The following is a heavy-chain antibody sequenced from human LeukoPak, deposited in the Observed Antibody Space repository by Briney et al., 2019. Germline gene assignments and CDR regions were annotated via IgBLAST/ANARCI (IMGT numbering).Heavy chain of an antibody. CDR3: ARDRDRWSSGSYNWFDP. Sequence: SVKVSCKASGGTFSSYDISWVRQAPGQGLEWMRGIIPIFGTANYAQKFQGRVTITADESTSTAYMELSSLRSEDTAVYFCARDRDRWSSGSYNWFDPWGQGTLVTVSS. J-gene: IGHJ5*02. CDR2: IIPIFGTA. CDR1: GGTFSSYD. V-gene: IGHV1-69*13. D-gene: IGHD6-19*01.